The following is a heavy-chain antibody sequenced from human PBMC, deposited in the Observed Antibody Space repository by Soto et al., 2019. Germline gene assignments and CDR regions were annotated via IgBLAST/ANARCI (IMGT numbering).Heavy chain of an antibody. Sequence: EVQLLESGGGLVQPGGSLRLSCAASGFTFSSNAMSWVRQAPGKGLEWVSSMRGAGGSAFDADSVKGRFTISRDNSKSTLYLQMNSLRAEDTAVYYCAKGPIFGVENIYDYWGQGTLVTVSS. V-gene: IGHV3-23*01. J-gene: IGHJ4*02. CDR1: GFTFSSNA. CDR3: AKGPIFGVENIYDY. D-gene: IGHD3-3*01. CDR2: MRGAGGSA.